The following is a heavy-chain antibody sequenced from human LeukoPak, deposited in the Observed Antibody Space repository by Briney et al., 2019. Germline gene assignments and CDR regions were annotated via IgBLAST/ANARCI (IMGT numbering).Heavy chain of an antibody. D-gene: IGHD1/OR15-1a*01. Sequence: GGSLRLSCAASGFTFSRYWMSWVRQAPGKGLEWVANIKQDGSEKYYVDSVKGRFTISRDNAKNSLYLQMNSLRAEDTAVYYCASIWGGNNDYWGQGTLVTVSS. CDR1: GFTFSRYW. V-gene: IGHV3-7*01. J-gene: IGHJ4*02. CDR3: ASIWGGNNDY. CDR2: IKQDGSEK.